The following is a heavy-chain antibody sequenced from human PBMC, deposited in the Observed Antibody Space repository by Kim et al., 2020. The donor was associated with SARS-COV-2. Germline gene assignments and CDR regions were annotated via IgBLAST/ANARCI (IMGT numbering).Heavy chain of an antibody. Sequence: SETLSLTCAVYGGSFSGYYWSWIRQPPGKGLEWIGEINHSGTTNYNPSLKSRVTISVDTSKKQFSLNLNSVTAADTAVYYCARPIAVAGTYGMDVWGQGT. J-gene: IGHJ6*02. CDR3: ARPIAVAGTYGMDV. CDR2: INHSGTT. CDR1: GGSFSGYY. D-gene: IGHD6-19*01. V-gene: IGHV4-34*01.